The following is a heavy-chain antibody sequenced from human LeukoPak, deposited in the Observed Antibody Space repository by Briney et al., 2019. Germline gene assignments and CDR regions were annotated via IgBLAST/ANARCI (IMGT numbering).Heavy chain of an antibody. CDR1: GGTFSSYA. D-gene: IGHD2-15*01. J-gene: IGHJ6*04. CDR2: IIPIFGTA. Sequence: ASVNVSCKASGGTFSSYAISWVRQAPGQGLEWMGGIIPIFGTANYAQKFQGRVTITADESTSTAYMEQSSLRSEDTAVYYCARAMCGGSCYSGYYYGMDVWGKGTTVTVSS. CDR3: ARAMCGGSCYSGYYYGMDV. V-gene: IGHV1-69*13.